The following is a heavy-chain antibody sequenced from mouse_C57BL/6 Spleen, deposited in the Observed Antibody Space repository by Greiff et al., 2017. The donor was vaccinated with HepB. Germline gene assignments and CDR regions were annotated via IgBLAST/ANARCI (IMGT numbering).Heavy chain of an antibody. Sequence: QVQLKQSGAELMKPGASVKLSCKATGYTFPGYWIEWVKQRPGHGLEWIGEILPGSGSTNYNEKFKGKATFTADTSSNTAYMKLSSLTTEDSAIYYCARTPDYYGSSYAMDYWGQGTSVTVSS. CDR2: ILPGSGST. J-gene: IGHJ4*01. V-gene: IGHV1-9*01. CDR1: GYTFPGYW. D-gene: IGHD1-1*01. CDR3: ARTPDYYGSSYAMDY.